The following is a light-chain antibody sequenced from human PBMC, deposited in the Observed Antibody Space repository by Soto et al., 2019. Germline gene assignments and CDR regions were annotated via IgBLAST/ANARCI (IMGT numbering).Light chain of an antibody. CDR2: GAS. Sequence: EIVLTQSPGTLSLSPGERATLSCRASQSVSSSYLAWYQQKPGQAPGLLIYGASSRATGIPDRFSGSGSGTDFTLTISRLEPEDFAVYYCQQYGSLFTFGPGTKVDIK. CDR3: QQYGSLFT. J-gene: IGKJ3*01. CDR1: QSVSSSY. V-gene: IGKV3-20*01.